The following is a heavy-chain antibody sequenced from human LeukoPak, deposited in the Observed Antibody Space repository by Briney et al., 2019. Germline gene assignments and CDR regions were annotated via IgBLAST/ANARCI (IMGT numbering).Heavy chain of an antibody. CDR2: IYYSGST. Sequence: SQTLSLTCTVSGGSISSGGYYWSWIRQHPGKGLEWIGYIYYSGSTYYNPSLESRVTISVDTSKNQFSLKLSSVTAADTAVYYCARFRFYYDSSGDAFDIWGQGTMVTVSS. J-gene: IGHJ3*02. CDR3: ARFRFYYDSSGDAFDI. V-gene: IGHV4-31*03. CDR1: GGSISSGGYY. D-gene: IGHD3-22*01.